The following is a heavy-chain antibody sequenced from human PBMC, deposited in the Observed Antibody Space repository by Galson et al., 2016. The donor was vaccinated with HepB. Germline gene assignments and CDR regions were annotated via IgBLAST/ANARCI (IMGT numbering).Heavy chain of an antibody. Sequence: SLRLSCASSGFTFGSHWMHWVRQAPGKGLVWVSRINTDGSSTSYADSVKGRFTISRDNAKNTLYLQMNSLRAEDTAVYYCARRRGSGSHDYWGQGTLVTVSS. CDR2: INTDGSST. D-gene: IGHD3-10*01. CDR3: ARRRGSGSHDY. V-gene: IGHV3-74*01. J-gene: IGHJ4*02. CDR1: GFTFGSHW.